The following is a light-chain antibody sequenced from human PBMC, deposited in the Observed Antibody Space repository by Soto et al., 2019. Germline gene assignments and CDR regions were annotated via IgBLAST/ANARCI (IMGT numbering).Light chain of an antibody. CDR2: DVS. V-gene: IGLV2-14*03. Sequence: QSALTQPASVSGSPGQSITISCTGTSSDVGAYDYVSWYQQHPDKAPKLMIYDVSYRPSGVSNRFSGSKSVNTATLTISWLQAEDEADYYCSSYTTSSTRVFGTGTKLTVL. CDR1: SSDVGAYDY. CDR3: SSYTTSSTRV. J-gene: IGLJ1*01.